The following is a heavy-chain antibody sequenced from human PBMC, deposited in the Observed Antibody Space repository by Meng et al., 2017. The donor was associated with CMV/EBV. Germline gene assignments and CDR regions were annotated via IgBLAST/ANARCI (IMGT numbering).Heavy chain of an antibody. D-gene: IGHD3-3*01. V-gene: IGHV3-30*04. J-gene: IGHJ6*02. Sequence: GESLRLSCAASGFTFSSYAMHWVRQAPGKGLEWVAVISYDGSNKYYANSVKGRFTISRDNSKNTLYLQMNSLRAEDTAVYYCARGRTIFGVVTLGYGMDVWGQGTTVTVSS. CDR1: GFTFSSYA. CDR3: ARGRTIFGVVTLGYGMDV. CDR2: ISYDGSNK.